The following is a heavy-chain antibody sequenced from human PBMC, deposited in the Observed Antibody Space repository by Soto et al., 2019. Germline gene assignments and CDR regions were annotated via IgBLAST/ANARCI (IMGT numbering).Heavy chain of an antibody. D-gene: IGHD2-15*01. V-gene: IGHV3-7*03. Sequence: LRLSCAASGFTFSSFWMGWVRQAPGKGLEWVANIKQDGSEKYYVDSVKGRFTISRDNAKNSLYLQMNSLRAEDTAVYYCARVLVVVAATAVGLDSWGQGTLVTVSS. CDR3: ARVLVVVAATAVGLDS. CDR1: GFTFSSFW. J-gene: IGHJ4*02. CDR2: IKQDGSEK.